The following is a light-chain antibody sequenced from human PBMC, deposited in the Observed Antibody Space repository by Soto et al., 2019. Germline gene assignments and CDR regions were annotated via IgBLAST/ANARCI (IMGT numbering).Light chain of an antibody. J-gene: IGKJ1*01. CDR2: DAS. CDR3: QQRSDWPRT. V-gene: IGKV3-11*01. Sequence: IVLTQSPATLSLSPGEMATLACRASQSVSRYLASYPQKPGQAPRLLIYDASNRAPGIPARFSGSGSGTDFPLTLSSLEPDDFAVYSCQQRSDWPRTFGQGTKVDIK. CDR1: QSVSRY.